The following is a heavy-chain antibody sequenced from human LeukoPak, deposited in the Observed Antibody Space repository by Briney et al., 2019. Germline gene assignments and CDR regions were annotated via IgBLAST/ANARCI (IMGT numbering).Heavy chain of an antibody. V-gene: IGHV3-21*01. CDR3: ARDRSIAVAETDYGMDV. Sequence: GGSLRLSCAASGFTFSSYSMNWVRQAPGKGLEWVSSISSSSSYIYYADSVKGRFTISRDNAKNSLYLQMNSLRAEDTAVYCCARDRSIAVAETDYGMDVWGQGTTVTVSS. CDR1: GFTFSSYS. CDR2: ISSSSSYI. D-gene: IGHD6-19*01. J-gene: IGHJ6*02.